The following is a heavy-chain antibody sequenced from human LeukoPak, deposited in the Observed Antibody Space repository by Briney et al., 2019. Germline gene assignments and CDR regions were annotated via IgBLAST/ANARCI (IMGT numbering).Heavy chain of an antibody. J-gene: IGHJ4*02. D-gene: IGHD2-2*01. CDR3: TRWDCTTTGCYPFDY. V-gene: IGHV3-73*01. CDR2: IRDKANSYAT. Sequence: GGSLRLSCAASGFTFSGSAIHWVRQASGKGLEWVGRIRDKANSYATAYIASVRGRFTISRDDSKNTAYLQMSSLKTEDTAVYYCTRWDCTTTGCYPFDYWGQGTLVTVSS. CDR1: GFTFSGSA.